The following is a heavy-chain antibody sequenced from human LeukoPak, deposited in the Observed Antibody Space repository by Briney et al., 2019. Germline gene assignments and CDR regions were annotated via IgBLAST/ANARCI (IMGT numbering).Heavy chain of an antibody. V-gene: IGHV1-69*01. J-gene: IGHJ6*02. CDR2: IIPFFGTP. CDR3: ARGKDHYYYGTDV. CDR1: GGVFRSYA. Sequence: SVTVSCKTSGGVFRSYAVNWVRQAPGQGLEWMGLIIPFFGTPNYAQRFQGRVTITADESTSTTYMELSSLRSEDTAVYYCARGKDHYYYGTDVWGQGTTVTVSS.